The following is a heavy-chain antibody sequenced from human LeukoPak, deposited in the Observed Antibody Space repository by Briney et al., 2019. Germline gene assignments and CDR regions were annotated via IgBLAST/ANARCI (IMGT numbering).Heavy chain of an antibody. D-gene: IGHD4-17*01. CDR3: AKDPSFTVTRSWFDY. J-gene: IGHJ4*02. CDR1: GFTLSGYF. Sequence: GGSLRLSCAASGFTLSGYFMSWVRQAPGEGLEWVASIKGDGSEKYYVDSVKGRFTISRDNAKNSLYLQMNSLRAEDTAVYYCAKDPSFTVTRSWFDYWGQGTLVTVSS. CDR2: IKGDGSEK. V-gene: IGHV3-7*01.